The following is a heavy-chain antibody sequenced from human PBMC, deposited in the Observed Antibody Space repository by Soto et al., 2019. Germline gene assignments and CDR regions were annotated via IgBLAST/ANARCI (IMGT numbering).Heavy chain of an antibody. Sequence: GASVKVSCKASGYTFTSYYIHWVRQAPGQGLEWMGLTNPSGGSTTYAQKFQGRVTMTRDTSTRTVYMELSSLRSEDTAVYYCARGLDTDKFFFDYWGQGTLVTVSS. CDR2: TNPSGGST. CDR1: GYTFTSYY. CDR3: ARGLDTDKFFFDY. J-gene: IGHJ4*02. D-gene: IGHD5-18*01. V-gene: IGHV1-46*01.